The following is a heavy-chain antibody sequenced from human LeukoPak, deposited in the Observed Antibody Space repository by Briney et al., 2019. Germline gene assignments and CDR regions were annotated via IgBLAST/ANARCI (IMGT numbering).Heavy chain of an antibody. CDR1: GFTFSSYG. V-gene: IGHV3-30*02. CDR2: IRYDGSNK. D-gene: IGHD2-2*02. J-gene: IGHJ4*02. CDR3: AKDLSYCSSTSCYTRYFDY. Sequence: PGGSLRLSCAASGFTFSSYGMHWVRQAPGKGLEWVAFIRYDGSNKYYADSVKGRFTISRDNSKNTLYLQMNSLRAEDTAVYYCAKDLSYCSSTSCYTRYFDYWGQGTLVTVSS.